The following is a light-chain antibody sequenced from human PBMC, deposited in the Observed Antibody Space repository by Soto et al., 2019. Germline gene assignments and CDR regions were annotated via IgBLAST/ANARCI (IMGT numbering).Light chain of an antibody. Sequence: QSALTQPASVSGSPGQSITISCTGTSSDVGGYNYVSWYQQHPGKAPKLMIYDVSNRPAGVSNLFSGSKSGNTASLTISGLQAEDEDDYYCSSYTSSSALLYVFGTGTKVTVL. J-gene: IGLJ1*01. CDR3: SSYTSSSALLYV. CDR1: SSDVGGYNY. V-gene: IGLV2-14*01. CDR2: DVS.